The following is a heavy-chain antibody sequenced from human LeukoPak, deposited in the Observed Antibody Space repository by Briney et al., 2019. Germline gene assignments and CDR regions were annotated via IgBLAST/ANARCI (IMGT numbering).Heavy chain of an antibody. CDR3: AKGSGYGDAFNI. D-gene: IGHD3-22*01. CDR1: GFTFSSYD. V-gene: IGHV3-13*01. Sequence: PGGSLRLSCAASGFTFSSYDMHWVRQATGKGLEWVSVIGTAGDTYYSGSVTGRFTISRENAKNSLYLQMHSLRAGDTAVYYCAKGSGYGDAFNIWGQGTMVTVSS. CDR2: IGTAGDT. J-gene: IGHJ3*02.